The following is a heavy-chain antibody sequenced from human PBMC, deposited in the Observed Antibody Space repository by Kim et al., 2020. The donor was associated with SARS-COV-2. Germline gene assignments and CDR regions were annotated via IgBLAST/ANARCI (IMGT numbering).Heavy chain of an antibody. CDR1: GGSFSGYY. Sequence: ETLSLTCAVYGGSFSGYYWSWIRQPPGKGLEWIGEINHSGSTNYNPSLKSRVTISVDTSKNQFSLKLSSVTAADTAVYYCARRRGTGTTLYYYGMDVWGQGTTVTVSS. V-gene: IGHV4-34*01. CDR3: ARRRGTGTTLYYYGMDV. CDR2: INHSGST. D-gene: IGHD1-7*01. J-gene: IGHJ6*02.